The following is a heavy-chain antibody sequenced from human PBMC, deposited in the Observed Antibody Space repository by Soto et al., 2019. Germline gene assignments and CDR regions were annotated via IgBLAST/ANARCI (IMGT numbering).Heavy chain of an antibody. Sequence: SEALSLTCTVSGGSVSSGSYYWIWIRQPPGKGLEWIGNIYYSGSTNYNPSLKSRVTISADTSKNQFSLKLSSVTAADAGVYYCARDSGSGSYYDYWGQGTLVTVSS. V-gene: IGHV4-61*01. CDR1: GGSVSSGSYY. J-gene: IGHJ4*02. CDR2: IYYSGST. CDR3: ARDSGSGSYYDY. D-gene: IGHD3-10*01.